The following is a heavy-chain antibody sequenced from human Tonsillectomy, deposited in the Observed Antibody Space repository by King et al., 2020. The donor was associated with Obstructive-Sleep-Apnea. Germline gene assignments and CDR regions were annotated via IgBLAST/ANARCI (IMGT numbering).Heavy chain of an antibody. Sequence: VQLVESGGGLVKPGGSLRLSCAASGFTFSSYSMNWVRQAPGKGLEWVSSISSSSSYIYYADSVKGRFTISRDNAKNSLYLQMNSLRAEDTAVYYCASDSKLELLGSYGYWGQGTLVTVSS. CDR2: ISSSSSYI. D-gene: IGHD1-7*01. CDR3: ASDSKLELLGSYGY. J-gene: IGHJ4*02. V-gene: IGHV3-21*01. CDR1: GFTFSSYS.